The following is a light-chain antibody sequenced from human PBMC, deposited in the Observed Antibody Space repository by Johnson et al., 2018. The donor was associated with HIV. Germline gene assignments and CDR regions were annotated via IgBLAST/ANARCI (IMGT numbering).Light chain of an antibody. Sequence: SVLTQPPPVSAAPGQQVTISCSGSSSNIGNNYVSWYQQLPGTAPKLLIYENNKRPSGIPDRFSGSMSGTSATLGITGLQTGDEADYYCGTWDNSLSTGGVFGTGTKVTVL. V-gene: IGLV1-51*02. CDR1: SSNIGNNY. CDR3: GTWDNSLSTGGV. CDR2: ENN. J-gene: IGLJ1*01.